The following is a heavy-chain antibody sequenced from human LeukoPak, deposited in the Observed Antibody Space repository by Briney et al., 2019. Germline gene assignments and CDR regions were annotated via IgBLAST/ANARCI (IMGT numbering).Heavy chain of an antibody. CDR1: GFTFSSYA. V-gene: IGHV3-23*01. CDR3: ARVRGVIPYYYGMDV. J-gene: IGHJ6*02. D-gene: IGHD3-10*01. CDR2: ISGSGGST. Sequence: GGSLRLSCAASGFTFSSYAMSWVRQAPGKGLEWVSAISGSGGSTYYADSVKGRFTISRDNSKNTLYLQMNSLRAEDTAVYYCARVRGVIPYYYGMDVWGQGTTVTVSS.